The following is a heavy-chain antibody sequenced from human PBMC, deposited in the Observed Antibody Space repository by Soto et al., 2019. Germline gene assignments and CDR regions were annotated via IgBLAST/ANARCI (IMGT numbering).Heavy chain of an antibody. CDR1: GFTFSSYA. CDR3: AKDHYGVDV. J-gene: IGHJ6*02. V-gene: IGHV3-23*01. Sequence: EVQVLESGGGLVQPGGSLRLSCAASGFTFSSYAMSWVRQAPGKGLEWVSAISGSGGSTNYADSVKGRFTVSRDDSKNSLYLQMDSLRAEDTAVYYYAKDHYGVDVWGQGTTVTVSS. CDR2: ISGSGGST.